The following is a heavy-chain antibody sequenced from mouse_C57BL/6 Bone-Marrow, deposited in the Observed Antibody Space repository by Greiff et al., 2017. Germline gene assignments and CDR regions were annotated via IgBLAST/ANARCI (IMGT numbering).Heavy chain of an antibody. CDR1: GYSITSGYD. CDR3: ARRGTVGYAMDY. CDR2: ISYSGST. Sequence: EVKLVESGPGMVKPSQSLSLTCTVTGYSITSGYDWHWIRHFPGNKLEWMGYISYSGSTNYNPSLKSRISITHDTSKNHFFLKLNSVTTEDTAMYYCARRGTVGYAMDYWGQGTSVTVSS. J-gene: IGHJ4*01. V-gene: IGHV3-1*01. D-gene: IGHD1-1*01.